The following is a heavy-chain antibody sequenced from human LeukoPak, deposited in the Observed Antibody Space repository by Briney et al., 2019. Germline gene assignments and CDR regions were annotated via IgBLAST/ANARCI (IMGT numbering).Heavy chain of an antibody. Sequence: GESLKISCKGSGYSFTSYWIGWVRQMPGKGLEWMGIIYPGDSDTRYSSSFQGQVTISADKSISTAYLQWSSLKASDTAMYYCARLMGWGSDYYYGMDVWGQGTTVTVSS. CDR3: ARLMGWGSDYYYGMDV. D-gene: IGHD7-27*01. CDR1: GYSFTSYW. J-gene: IGHJ6*02. CDR2: IYPGDSDT. V-gene: IGHV5-51*01.